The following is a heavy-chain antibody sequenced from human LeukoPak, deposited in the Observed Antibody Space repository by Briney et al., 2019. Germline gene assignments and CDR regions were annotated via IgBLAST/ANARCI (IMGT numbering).Heavy chain of an antibody. V-gene: IGHV4-34*01. Sequence: SETLSLTCAVYGGSFSGYYWSWIRQPPGKGLEWIGEINHSGSTNYNPSLKSRVTISVDTSKNQFSLKLSSVTAADTAVYYCARSPLIAVAGSGGYFFDYWGQGTLVTVSS. CDR3: ARSPLIAVAGSGGYFFDY. J-gene: IGHJ4*02. D-gene: IGHD6-19*01. CDR1: GGSFSGYY. CDR2: INHSGST.